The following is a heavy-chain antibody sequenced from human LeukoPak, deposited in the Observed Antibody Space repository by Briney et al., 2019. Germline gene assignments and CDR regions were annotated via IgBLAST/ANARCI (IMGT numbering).Heavy chain of an antibody. J-gene: IGHJ4*02. Sequence: KPSETLSLTCAVYGGSFSGYYWSWIRQPPGKGLEWIGEINHSGSTYYNPSLKSRVTISVDRSKNQFSLKLTSVTAADTAVYYCARGVVTAIVDYFDYWGQGTLVTVSS. CDR3: ARGVVTAIVDYFDY. CDR1: GGSFSGYY. D-gene: IGHD2-21*02. V-gene: IGHV4-34*01. CDR2: INHSGST.